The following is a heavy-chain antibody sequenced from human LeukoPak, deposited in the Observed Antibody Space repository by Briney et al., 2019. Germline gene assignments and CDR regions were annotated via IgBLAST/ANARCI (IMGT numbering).Heavy chain of an antibody. D-gene: IGHD3-22*01. CDR1: GGSISSGGYY. CDR2: ISYSGSS. V-gene: IGHV4-31*03. Sequence: SETLSLTCTVSGGSISSGGYYWPWLRQLPGKGLEYIGYISYSGSSYYSPFLKSRDTISVDTSKNQLSLKLRSVTAADTAVYYCARANGFYDLAFDYWGQGTLVTVSS. J-gene: IGHJ4*02. CDR3: ARANGFYDLAFDY.